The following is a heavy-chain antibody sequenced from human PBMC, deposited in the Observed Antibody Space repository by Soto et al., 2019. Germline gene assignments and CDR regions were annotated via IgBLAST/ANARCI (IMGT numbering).Heavy chain of an antibody. CDR3: TRQEDGDGYKTPFDY. D-gene: IGHD5-12*01. J-gene: IGHJ4*02. CDR1: GFTFSGSA. Sequence: EVQLVESGGGLVQPGGSLKLSCAASGFTFSGSAMHWVRQASGKGLEWVGGIRSKANSYATAYAASVKGRFTISRDDSKDTAYLQMKSLKTEDTAVYYCTRQEDGDGYKTPFDYWGQGTLVTVSS. V-gene: IGHV3-73*02. CDR2: IRSKANSYAT.